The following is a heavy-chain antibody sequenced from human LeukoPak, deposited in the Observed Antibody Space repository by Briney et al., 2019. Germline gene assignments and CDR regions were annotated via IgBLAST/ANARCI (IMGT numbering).Heavy chain of an antibody. CDR1: GGTFSSYA. J-gene: IGHJ6*03. CDR2: IIPIFGTA. D-gene: IGHD1-26*01. CDR3: ARDGGGSYYYYYMDV. V-gene: IGHV1-69*05. Sequence: SVKVSCKASGGTFSSYAISWVRQAPGQGLEWMGGIIPIFGTANYAQKFQGRVTITTDESTSTAYMELSSLRSEDTAVYYYARDGGGSYYYYYMDVWGKGTTVTVSS.